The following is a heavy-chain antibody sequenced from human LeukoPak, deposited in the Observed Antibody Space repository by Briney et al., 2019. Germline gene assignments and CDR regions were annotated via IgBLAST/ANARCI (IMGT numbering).Heavy chain of an antibody. CDR2: IYYSGST. CDR3: ARHGSSWYEKDYFDY. J-gene: IGHJ4*02. D-gene: IGHD6-13*01. V-gene: IGHV4-59*08. CDR1: GGSISSYY. Sequence: SETLSLSCTVSGGSISSYYWSWIRQPPGKGLEWIGYIYYSGSTNYNPSLKSRVTISVDTSKNQFSLKLSSVTAADTAVYYCARHGSSWYEKDYFDYWGQGTLVTVSS.